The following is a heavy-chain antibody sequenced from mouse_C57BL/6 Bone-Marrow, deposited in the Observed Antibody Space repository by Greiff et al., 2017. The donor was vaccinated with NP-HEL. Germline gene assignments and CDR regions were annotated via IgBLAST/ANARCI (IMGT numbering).Heavy chain of an antibody. J-gene: IGHJ1*03. CDR2: IDPSDSYT. CDR3: ARGRIYYYYGSTSYWYFDF. D-gene: IGHD1-1*01. Sequence: QVQLQQPGAELVMPGASVKLSCKASGYTFTSYWMHWVKQRPGQGLEWIGEIDPSDSYTNYNQKFKGKSTLTVDKSSSTAYMQLSSLTSEDSAVYYCARGRIYYYYGSTSYWYFDFWGTGTTVTVSS. CDR1: GYTFTSYW. V-gene: IGHV1-69*01.